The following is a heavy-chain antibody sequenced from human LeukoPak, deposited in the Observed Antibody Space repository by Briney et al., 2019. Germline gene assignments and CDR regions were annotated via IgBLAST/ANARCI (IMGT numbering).Heavy chain of an antibody. CDR1: GFNFSNHR. D-gene: IGHD6-19*01. CDR2: SSFDGRNK. V-gene: IGHV3-30*09. J-gene: IGHJ4*02. CDR3: ARVGNSSGWHDAFGYFDS. Sequence: GGSLRLSCAASGFNFSNHRLHWVRQAPGKGLEWVAVSSFDGRNKYYADSVKGRFVISGDNSKNTVYLQMNSVRTEDTAAYYCARVGNSSGWHDAFGYFDSWGQGLLVTVSS.